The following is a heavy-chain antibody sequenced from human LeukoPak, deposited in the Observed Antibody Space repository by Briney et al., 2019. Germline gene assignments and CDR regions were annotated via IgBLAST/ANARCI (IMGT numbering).Heavy chain of an antibody. V-gene: IGHV4-59*01. J-gene: IGHJ2*01. D-gene: IGHD2-15*01. Sequence: SETLSLTSTVSGVSISSSYWSWIRQPPGKGLEWIGYISYRGTTKYNPSLKSRVTISFDTSKNQVSLNLTSVTAADTAVYYCARDPGSCSGGSCSFYWYFDLWGRGTLVTVSS. CDR1: GVSISSSY. CDR2: ISYRGTT. CDR3: ARDPGSCSGGSCSFYWYFDL.